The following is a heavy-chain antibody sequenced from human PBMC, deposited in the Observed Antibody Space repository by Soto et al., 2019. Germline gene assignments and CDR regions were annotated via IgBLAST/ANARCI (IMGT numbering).Heavy chain of an antibody. V-gene: IGHV5-51*01. Sequence: GESLKISCKGSGYSFTSYWIGWVRQMPGKGPEWMGIIYPGDSDTRYSPSFQGQVTISADKSISTAYLQWSSLKASDTAMYYCATSDSYRDYYYGMDVWGQGTTVTVSS. J-gene: IGHJ6*02. D-gene: IGHD2-15*01. CDR1: GYSFTSYW. CDR2: IYPGDSDT. CDR3: ATSDSYRDYYYGMDV.